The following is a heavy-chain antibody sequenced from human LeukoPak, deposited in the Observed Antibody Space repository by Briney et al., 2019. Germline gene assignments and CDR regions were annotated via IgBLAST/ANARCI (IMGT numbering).Heavy chain of an antibody. CDR1: GFTFSSYG. V-gene: IGHV3-33*01. Sequence: GGSLRLSCAASGFTFSSYGMHWVRQAPGKGLEWVAVIWYDGSNKYYADSVKGLFTISRDNSKNTLYLQMNSLRTEDTAVYYCARREFSLAYSMDDSSGYDYWGQGTLVTVSS. D-gene: IGHD3-22*01. CDR2: IWYDGSNK. CDR3: ARREFSLAYSMDDSSGYDY. J-gene: IGHJ4*02.